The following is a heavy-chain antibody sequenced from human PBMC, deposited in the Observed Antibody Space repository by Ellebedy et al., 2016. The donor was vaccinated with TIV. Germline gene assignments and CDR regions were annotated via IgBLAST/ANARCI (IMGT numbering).Heavy chain of an antibody. J-gene: IGHJ4*02. Sequence: AASVKVSCNASGYTFTSYGISWVRQAPGQGLEWMGWINAYNGNTNYAQKLQGRVTMTTDTSTSTAYMELRSLRSDDTAVYYCARDNSFTTVTTSGRPFDYWGQGTLVTVSS. D-gene: IGHD4-17*01. V-gene: IGHV1-18*01. CDR3: ARDNSFTTVTTSGRPFDY. CDR2: INAYNGNT. CDR1: GYTFTSYG.